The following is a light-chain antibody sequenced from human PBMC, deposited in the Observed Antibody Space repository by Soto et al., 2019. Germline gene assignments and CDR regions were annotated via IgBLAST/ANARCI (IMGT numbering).Light chain of an antibody. V-gene: IGLV1-40*01. CDR3: QSYDSSLSGYVV. CDR1: SSNIGAGYD. J-gene: IGLJ2*01. CDR2: GNS. Sequence: QSALTQPPSVSGAPGQRVTISCTGSSSNIGAGYDVHWYQQLPGTAPKLPIYGNSNRPSGVPDRFSGSKSGTSASLAITGLQAEDEADYYCQSYDSSLSGYVVFGGGTKVTVL.